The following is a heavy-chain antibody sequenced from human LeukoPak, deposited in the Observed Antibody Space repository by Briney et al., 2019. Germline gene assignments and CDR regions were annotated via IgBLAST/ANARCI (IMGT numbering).Heavy chain of an antibody. CDR1: GGSISSYY. CDR2: IYYSGST. Sequence: TPSETLSLTCTVSGGSISSYYWSWIRQPPGKGLEWIGYIYYSGSTNYNPSLKGRVTISVDTSKNQFSLKLSSVTAADTAVYYCARHARSSTVTTFLTYYYYGMDVWGQGTTVTVSS. J-gene: IGHJ6*02. CDR3: ARHARSSTVTTFLTYYYYGMDV. D-gene: IGHD4-17*01. V-gene: IGHV4-59*08.